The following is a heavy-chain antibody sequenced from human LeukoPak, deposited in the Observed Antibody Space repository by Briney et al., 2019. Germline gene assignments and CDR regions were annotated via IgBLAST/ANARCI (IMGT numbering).Heavy chain of an antibody. V-gene: IGHV4-59*01. CDR2: IYYSGST. CDR1: GGSISSYY. J-gene: IGHJ5*02. D-gene: IGHD6-6*01. Sequence: SETLSLTCTVSGGSISSYYWSWIRQPPGKGLEWIGYIYYSGSTNYNPSLKSRVTISVDTSKNQLSLKLSSVTAADTAVYYCARGVEYTSFDPWGQGTLVTVSS. CDR3: ARGVEYTSFDP.